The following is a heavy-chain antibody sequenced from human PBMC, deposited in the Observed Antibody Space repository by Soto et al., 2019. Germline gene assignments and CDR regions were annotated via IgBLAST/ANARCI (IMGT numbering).Heavy chain of an antibody. D-gene: IGHD5-18*01. CDR3: ARDGYTLRLGGGPGTFYNWFDP. J-gene: IGHJ5*02. CDR2: IYYSGST. CDR1: GGSISSGDYY. V-gene: IGHV4-30-4*01. Sequence: KPSETLSLTCTVSGGSISSGDYYWSWIRQPPGKGLEWIGYIYYSGSTYYNPSLKSRVTISVDTSKNQFSLKLSSVTAADTAVYYCARDGYTLRLGGGPGTFYNWFDPWGQGTLVTVSS.